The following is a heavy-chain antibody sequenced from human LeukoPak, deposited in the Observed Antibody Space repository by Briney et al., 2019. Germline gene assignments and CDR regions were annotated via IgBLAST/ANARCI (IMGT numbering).Heavy chain of an antibody. Sequence: GGSLRLSCAASGFPFSHYGMHWVRQAPGKGLEWVAFIRNDGSNKYYAESVRGRFTISRDDSKNTLYLQMNTLRGEDTAVYYCAARDCITTRCIGNNYYYVNVWGKGTTVIVSS. CDR2: IRNDGSNK. D-gene: IGHD3-10*01. CDR1: GFPFSHYG. V-gene: IGHV3-30*02. CDR3: AARDCITTRCIGNNYYYVNV. J-gene: IGHJ6*03.